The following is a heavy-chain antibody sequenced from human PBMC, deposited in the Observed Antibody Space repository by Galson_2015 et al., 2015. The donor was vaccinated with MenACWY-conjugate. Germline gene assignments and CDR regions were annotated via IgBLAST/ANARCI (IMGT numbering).Heavy chain of an antibody. Sequence: SLRLSCAASGFTFSAYYMSWIRHTPGKGLEWVSYISSNNRDTNYAESVRGRFTISRDNAKNLLYPQMNSLRAEDTAVYYCARGGVTILGVVLYGMDVWGQGTTVTVSS. CDR2: ISSNNRDT. CDR1: GFTFSAYY. J-gene: IGHJ6*02. V-gene: IGHV3-11*06. CDR3: ARGGVTILGVVLYGMDV. D-gene: IGHD3-3*01.